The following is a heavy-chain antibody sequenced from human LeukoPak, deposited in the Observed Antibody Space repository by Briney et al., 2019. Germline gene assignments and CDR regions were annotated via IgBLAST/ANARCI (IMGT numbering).Heavy chain of an antibody. J-gene: IGHJ4*02. CDR1: GFTFSNYA. CDR2: ISSDGRDK. CDR3: ARDLRKSADYYFDY. V-gene: IGHV3-30*04. Sequence: GSLRLSCAASGFTFSNYAIHWVRQAPGRGLEWVAVISSDGRDKHYADSVKGRFTISRDNSKNTLYLQMNSLRTEDTAIYYCARDLRKSADYYFDYWGQGSLVTVSS. D-gene: IGHD2-21*02.